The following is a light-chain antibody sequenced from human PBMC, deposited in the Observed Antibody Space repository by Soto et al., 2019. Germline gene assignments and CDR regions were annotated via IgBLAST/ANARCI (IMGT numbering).Light chain of an antibody. CDR2: DAS. CDR1: ESVSKW. J-gene: IGKJ1*01. Sequence: DIQMTQSPSFLSASVGDKVTITCRATESVSKWLAWYQEKPGNPPRPLIYDASTLESGVPSRFSGSGSGTEFTLTISSLQSEDFAVYYCQQYDSSPRTFGQGTKVDIK. V-gene: IGKV1-5*01. CDR3: QQYDSSPRT.